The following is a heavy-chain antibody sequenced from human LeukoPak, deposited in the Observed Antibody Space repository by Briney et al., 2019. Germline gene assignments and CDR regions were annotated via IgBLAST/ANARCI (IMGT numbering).Heavy chain of an antibody. Sequence: PGRSLRLSCAASGFTFSSYAMHWVRQAPGKGLEWVAVISYDGSKKYYADSVKGRFTISRDNSKNTLYLQMNSLRAEDTAVYYCAKDTLGYSNYYYYYGMDVWGQGTTVTVSS. CDR2: ISYDGSKK. CDR1: GFTFSSYA. J-gene: IGHJ6*02. D-gene: IGHD4-11*01. CDR3: AKDTLGYSNYYYYYGMDV. V-gene: IGHV3-30*04.